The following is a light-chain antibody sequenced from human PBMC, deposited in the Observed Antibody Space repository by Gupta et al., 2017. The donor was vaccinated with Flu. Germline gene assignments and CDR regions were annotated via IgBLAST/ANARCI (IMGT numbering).Light chain of an antibody. CDR3: SSYTSGSTSYV. V-gene: IGLV2-14*01. J-gene: IGLJ1*01. CDR1: SSDVGRSDS. Sequence: QSALTQPASVSGSPGQSITISCSGTSSDVGRSDSVSWYQQHPDKAPKLIIFDVTNRPSGVSSRFSGSKSGNTASLTISGLQAEDETDYYCSSYTSGSTSYVFGTGTKVTVL. CDR2: DVT.